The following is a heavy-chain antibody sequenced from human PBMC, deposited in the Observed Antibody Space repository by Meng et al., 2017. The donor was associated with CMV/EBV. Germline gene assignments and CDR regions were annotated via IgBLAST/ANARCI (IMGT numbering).Heavy chain of an antibody. CDR1: GFTFSSYW. D-gene: IGHD2-8*01. J-gene: IGHJ4*02. Sequence: GESLKISCAASGFTFSSYWMHWVRQAPGKGLEWVSYISSSGSTIYYADSVKGRFTISRDNAKNSLYLQMNSLRAEDTAVYYCARGYCTNGVCYPRGGNDYWGQGTLVTVSS. CDR2: ISSSGSTI. V-gene: IGHV3-48*04. CDR3: ARGYCTNGVCYPRGGNDY.